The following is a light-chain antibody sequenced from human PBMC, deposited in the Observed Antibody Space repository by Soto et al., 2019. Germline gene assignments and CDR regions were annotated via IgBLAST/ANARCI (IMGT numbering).Light chain of an antibody. J-gene: IGKJ4*01. CDR1: QSISTY. V-gene: IGKV1-39*01. Sequence: DIQMTQSPSSLSASVGDRVTITCRASQSISTYLHWYQQKPAKAPNRLIFAASTLQSGVPSRFSGSGSGTDFTLTIRSLQPEDFATYYCQQSYTAPLTFGGGTKVDI. CDR3: QQSYTAPLT. CDR2: AAS.